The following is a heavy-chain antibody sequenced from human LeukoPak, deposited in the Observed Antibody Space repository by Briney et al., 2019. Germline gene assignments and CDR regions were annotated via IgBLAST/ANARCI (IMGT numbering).Heavy chain of an antibody. Sequence: ASVKVSCKASGGTFSSYAISWVRQAPGQGLEWMGRINPNSGGTNYAQKFQGRVTMTRDTSISTAYMELSRLRSDDTAVYYCAREGTGYSSSWYDYWGQGTLVTVSS. CDR3: AREGTGYSSSWYDY. J-gene: IGHJ4*02. CDR1: GGTFSSYA. V-gene: IGHV1-2*06. CDR2: INPNSGGT. D-gene: IGHD6-13*01.